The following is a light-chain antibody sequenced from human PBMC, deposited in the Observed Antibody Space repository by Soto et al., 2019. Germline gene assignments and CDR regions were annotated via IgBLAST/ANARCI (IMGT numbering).Light chain of an antibody. CDR3: QKYNSAPILT. CDR2: AAS. V-gene: IGKV1-27*01. CDR1: QGISNY. Sequence: DIQMTQSPSSLSASVGDRVTITCRASQGISNYLAWYQQKPGKVPKLLIYAASTLQSGVPSRFSGSGSGTDFTLTISSLQPVDVATYYCQKYNSAPILTFGPGTKVDIK. J-gene: IGKJ3*01.